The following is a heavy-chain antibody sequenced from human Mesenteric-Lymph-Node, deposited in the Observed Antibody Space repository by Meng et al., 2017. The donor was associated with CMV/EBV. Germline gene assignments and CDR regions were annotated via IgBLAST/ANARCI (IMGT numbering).Heavy chain of an antibody. CDR1: EFTFSNYW. Sequence: GESLKISCAASEFTFSNYWMSWVRQAPGKGLEWVANIKPDGSEKYYVDSVRGRFTISRDNAKKSLYLQMNSLRAEDMAVYYCARVHSSSSISGGYYYGLDVWGQGTTVTVSS. D-gene: IGHD6-6*01. V-gene: IGHV3-7*01. CDR2: IKPDGSEK. CDR3: ARVHSSSSISGGYYYGLDV. J-gene: IGHJ6*02.